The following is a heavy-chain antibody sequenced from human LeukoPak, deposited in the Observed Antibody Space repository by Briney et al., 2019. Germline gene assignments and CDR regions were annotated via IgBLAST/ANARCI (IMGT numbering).Heavy chain of an antibody. CDR1: GGSISSYY. Sequence: PSETLSLTCTVSGGSISSYYWSWIRQPAGKGLEWIGRIYSGGSTNYNPSLKSRVTMSVDTSKNQFSLKLSSVTAADTAVYYCARGSVITFGGVTQTGGNWFDPWGQGTLVTVSS. D-gene: IGHD3-16*01. CDR3: ARGSVITFGGVTQTGGNWFDP. V-gene: IGHV4-4*07. CDR2: IYSGGST. J-gene: IGHJ5*02.